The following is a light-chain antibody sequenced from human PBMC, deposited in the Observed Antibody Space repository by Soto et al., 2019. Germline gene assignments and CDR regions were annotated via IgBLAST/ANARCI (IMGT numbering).Light chain of an antibody. CDR1: QSLLHSHGYHY. V-gene: IGKV2-28*01. CDR2: LAS. J-gene: IGKJ1*01. CDR3: QQYYSFPRT. Sequence: DIVMTQTPLSSPVTLGQPASISCRSSQSLLHSHGYHYLDWYLQKPGQSPQLLIYLASNRASGVPSRFSGSGSGTDFTLTISCLQSEDFATYYCQQYYSFPRTFGQGTKVDIK.